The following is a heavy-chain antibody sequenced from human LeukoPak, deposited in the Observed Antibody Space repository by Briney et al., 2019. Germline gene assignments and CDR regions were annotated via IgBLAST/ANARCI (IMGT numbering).Heavy chain of an antibody. CDR3: ARVGLGYGDYGYFDY. V-gene: IGHV3-33*01. D-gene: IGHD4-17*01. CDR1: GGTFSSYG. Sequence: GASVKVSCKASGGTFSSYGMHWVRQAPGKGLEWVAVIWYDGSNKYYADSVKGRFTISRDNSKNTLYPQMNSLRAEDTAVYYCARVGLGYGDYGYFDYWGQGTLVTVSS. J-gene: IGHJ4*02. CDR2: IWYDGSNK.